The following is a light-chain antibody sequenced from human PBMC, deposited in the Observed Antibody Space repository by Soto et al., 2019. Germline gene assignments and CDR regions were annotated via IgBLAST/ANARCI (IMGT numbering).Light chain of an antibody. Sequence: DIQMTQSPSSLSASVGDRVTITCRASQGISNFLAWHQQKPGKVPKLLIYAASTLQSGVPSRFSSSGSGTDLTITISSRQTEDVATYYCQKYNSAPWTCGQGTNVEIK. J-gene: IGKJ1*01. CDR2: AAS. CDR3: QKYNSAPWT. CDR1: QGISNF. V-gene: IGKV1-27*01.